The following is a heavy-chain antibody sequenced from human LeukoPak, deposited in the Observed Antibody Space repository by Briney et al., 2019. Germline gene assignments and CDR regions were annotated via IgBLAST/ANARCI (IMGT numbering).Heavy chain of an antibody. J-gene: IGHJ4*02. CDR1: GFTFSSYG. CDR2: ISSSSDSI. CDR3: ARAMRSGYDY. V-gene: IGHV3-48*02. D-gene: IGHD5-12*01. Sequence: GGSLRLSCAASGFTFSSYGMNWVRQAPGKRLEWVSYISSSSDSIYYADSVKGRFTISRDNGENSLYLQMSSLRDEDTAVYYCARAMRSGYDYWGQGTLVTVSS.